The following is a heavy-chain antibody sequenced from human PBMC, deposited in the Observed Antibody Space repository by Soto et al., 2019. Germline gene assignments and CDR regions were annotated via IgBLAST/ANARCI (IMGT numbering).Heavy chain of an antibody. V-gene: IGHV1-69*01. Sequence: QVQLVQSGAEVKKPGSSVKVSCKGSGGTFSSYAISWVRQAPGQGLEWMGGIIPIFGTANYAQKFQGRVTITADESTSTAYMEVSSLRSEDTAVYYCARALQGVGAIVPDVLWGQGTLVTVSS. CDR2: IIPIFGTA. CDR3: ARALQGVGAIVPDVL. CDR1: GGTFSSYA. D-gene: IGHD1-26*01. J-gene: IGHJ4*02.